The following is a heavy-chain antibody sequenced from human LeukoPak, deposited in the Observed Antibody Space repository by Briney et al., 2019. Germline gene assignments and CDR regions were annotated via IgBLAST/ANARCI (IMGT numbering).Heavy chain of an antibody. D-gene: IGHD5-18*01. Sequence: PSQTLSLTCTVSGGSISTYSYSWSWIRQSAGKGLEWIGRIYTRGSSYYNPSLKSRVTISVDTSKNQFSLRLSSVTAADTAVYYCARVGGGLYSYGTFDYWGQGTLVTVSS. CDR2: IYTRGSS. CDR3: ARVGGGLYSYGTFDY. J-gene: IGHJ4*02. V-gene: IGHV4-61*02. CDR1: GGSISTYSYS.